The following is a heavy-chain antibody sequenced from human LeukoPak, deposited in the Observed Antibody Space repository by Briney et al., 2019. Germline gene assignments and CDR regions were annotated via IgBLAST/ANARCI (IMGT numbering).Heavy chain of an antibody. D-gene: IGHD3-10*01. Sequence: SQTLSLTCAVSGGSISSGGYSWSWIRQPPGKGLEWIGYIYHSGSTYCNPSLKSRVTISVDRSKNQFSLKLSSVTAADTAVYYCARGGSYFPNWFDPWGQGTLVTVSS. V-gene: IGHV4-30-2*01. CDR2: IYHSGST. CDR1: GGSISSGGYS. CDR3: ARGGSYFPNWFDP. J-gene: IGHJ5*02.